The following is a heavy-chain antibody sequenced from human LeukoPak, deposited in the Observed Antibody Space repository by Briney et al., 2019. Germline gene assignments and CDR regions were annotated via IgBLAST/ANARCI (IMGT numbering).Heavy chain of an antibody. CDR2: IYYSGST. CDR1: GGSISSGGYY. Sequence: SETLSLTCTVSGGSISSGGYYWSWIRQHPGKGLEWIGYIYYSGSTYYNPSLKSRVTISVDTSKNQFSLKLSSVTAADTAVYYCARGSRVGSGYYRSGSYFDYWGQGTLVTVSS. J-gene: IGHJ4*02. CDR3: ARGSRVGSGYYRSGSYFDY. V-gene: IGHV4-31*03. D-gene: IGHD3-22*01.